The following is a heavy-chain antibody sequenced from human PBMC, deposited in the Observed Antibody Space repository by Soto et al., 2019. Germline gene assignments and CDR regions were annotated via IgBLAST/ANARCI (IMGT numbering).Heavy chain of an antibody. J-gene: IGHJ5*02. V-gene: IGHV4-30-4*01. Sequence: SETLSLTCTVSGGSISSGDYYWNWIRQPPGKGLEWIGYIYYSGSTYYNPSLKSRVTISVDTSKNQFSLKLSSVTAADTAVYYCAREEYYGSGTTFNHNWFDPWGQGTLVTVSS. CDR3: AREEYYGSGTTFNHNWFDP. D-gene: IGHD3-10*01. CDR1: GGSISSGDYY. CDR2: IYYSGST.